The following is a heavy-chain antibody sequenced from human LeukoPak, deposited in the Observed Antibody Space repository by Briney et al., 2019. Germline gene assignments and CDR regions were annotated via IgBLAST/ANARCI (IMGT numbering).Heavy chain of an antibody. J-gene: IGHJ4*02. CDR1: GFSLSTSGMR. Sequence: ESGPALVKPTQTLTLTCTFSGFSLSTSGMRVSWIRQPPGKALEWLARIDWDDDKFYSTSLKTRLTTSKDTSKNQVVLTMTNMDPVDTATYYCARMAQDCGGDCYSGLYYFDYWGQGTLVTVSS. V-gene: IGHV2-70*04. CDR2: IDWDDDK. D-gene: IGHD2-21*02. CDR3: ARMAQDCGGDCYSGLYYFDY.